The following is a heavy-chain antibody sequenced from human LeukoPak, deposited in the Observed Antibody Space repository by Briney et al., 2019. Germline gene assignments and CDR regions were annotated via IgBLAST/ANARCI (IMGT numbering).Heavy chain of an antibody. D-gene: IGHD4-17*01. J-gene: IGHJ4*02. CDR2: ISYDGSNK. V-gene: IGHV3-30-3*02. CDR1: GFTFSSYA. Sequence: GGSLRLSCAATGFTFSSYAMHWVRQAPGKGLEWVAVISYDGSNKYYADSVKGRFTISRDNSKNTLYLQMNSLRAEDTAVYYCAKDYGDPGKWGQGTLVTVSS. CDR3: AKDYGDPGK.